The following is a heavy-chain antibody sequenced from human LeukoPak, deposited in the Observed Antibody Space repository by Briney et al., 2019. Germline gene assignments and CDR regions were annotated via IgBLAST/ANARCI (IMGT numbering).Heavy chain of an antibody. D-gene: IGHD1-26*01. CDR3: AREGALGATEMAFDI. J-gene: IGHJ3*02. Sequence: GASVKVSCKASGGTFSSYAIGWVRQAPGQGLEWMGRIIPILGIANYAQKFQGRVTITADKSTSTAYMELSSLRSEDTAVYYCAREGALGATEMAFDIWGQGTMVTVSS. V-gene: IGHV1-69*04. CDR2: IIPILGIA. CDR1: GGTFSSYA.